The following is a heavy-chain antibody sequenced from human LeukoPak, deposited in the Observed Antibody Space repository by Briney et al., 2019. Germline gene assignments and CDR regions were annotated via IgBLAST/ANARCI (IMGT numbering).Heavy chain of an antibody. CDR2: LYSDDTT. J-gene: IGHJ4*02. V-gene: IGHV3-53*01. CDR1: GFTFSSYA. D-gene: IGHD1-1*01. Sequence: GGSLRLSCAASGFTFSSYAMSWVRQAPGKGLEWVSILYSDDTTYYADSVQGRFSISRDNSKNTLFLQMNSLRADDTAVYYCARGGGNYWNPRYWGQGTLVTVSS. CDR3: ARGGGNYWNPRY.